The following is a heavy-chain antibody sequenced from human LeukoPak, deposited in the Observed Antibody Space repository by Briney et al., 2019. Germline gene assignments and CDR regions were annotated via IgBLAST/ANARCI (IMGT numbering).Heavy chain of an antibody. CDR2: IYHSGST. V-gene: IGHV4-30-2*01. D-gene: IGHD4-23*01. Sequence: SQTLSLTCAVSGGSISSGGYSWSWIRQPPGKGLEWIGYIYHSGSTYYNPSLKSRVTISVDRSKNQFSLKLSSVTAADTAVYYCARGGGYGGNSGDAFDIWGQGTMVTVSS. J-gene: IGHJ3*02. CDR1: GGSISSGGYS. CDR3: ARGGGYGGNSGDAFDI.